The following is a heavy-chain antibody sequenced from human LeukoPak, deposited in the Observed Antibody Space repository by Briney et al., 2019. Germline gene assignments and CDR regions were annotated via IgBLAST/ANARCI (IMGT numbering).Heavy chain of an antibody. V-gene: IGHV3-23*01. CDR1: EFSVGSNY. J-gene: IGHJ6*04. Sequence: GGSLRLSCAASEFSVGSNYMTWVRQAPGKGLEWLSGISPRGGGTYYADSVKGRFTISRDDSKNTLSLQMNSLRAEDTAVYYCAELGITMIGGVWGKGTTVTISS. D-gene: IGHD3-10*02. CDR2: ISPRGGGT. CDR3: AELGITMIGGV.